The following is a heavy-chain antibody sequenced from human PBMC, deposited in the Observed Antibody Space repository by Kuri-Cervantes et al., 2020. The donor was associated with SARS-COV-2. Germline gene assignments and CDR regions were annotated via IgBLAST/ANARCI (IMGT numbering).Heavy chain of an antibody. D-gene: IGHD6-19*01. Sequence: SVKVSCKPPAGTFYTYAVNWMRQAPEQGLEWMGGIIPFSGATNYPQKSQGRVTITAADSASIVYMELSSLRSEDTAVYYCARSPGSGWSWVDSWGQGTLVTVSS. CDR3: ARSPGSGWSWVDS. V-gene: IGHV1-69*13. J-gene: IGHJ4*02. CDR1: AGTFYTYA. CDR2: IIPFSGAT.